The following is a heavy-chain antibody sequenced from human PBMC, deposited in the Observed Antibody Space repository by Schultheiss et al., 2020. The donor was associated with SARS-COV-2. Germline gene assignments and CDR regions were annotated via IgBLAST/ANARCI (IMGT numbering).Heavy chain of an antibody. V-gene: IGHV4-34*01. D-gene: IGHD1-26*01. CDR3: ARDTTATVGAIANPYYYYGMDV. CDR2: INHSGSP. CDR1: GGSFSGYY. Sequence: SQTLSLTCAVYGGSFSGYYWSWIRQPPGKGLEWFGEINHSGSPNYNPSLKSRVTISVDKSKNQFSLKLSSVTAADTAVYYCARDTTATVGAIANPYYYYGMDVWGQGTTVTVAS. J-gene: IGHJ6*02.